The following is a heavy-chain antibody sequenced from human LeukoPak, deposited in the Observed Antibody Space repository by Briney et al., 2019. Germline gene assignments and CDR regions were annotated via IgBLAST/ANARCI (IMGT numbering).Heavy chain of an antibody. CDR3: ARLWADTAY. D-gene: IGHD1-26*01. J-gene: IGHJ4*02. V-gene: IGHV1-18*01. CDR2: ISGANGDT. Sequence: GDSVKVSCKASGYTFTTYSITWVRQAPGQGLEWMGWISGANGDTNYAEKFQGRITMTTDSSTSTAYMDLRSLTPDDTGLYYCARLWADTAYWGQGTLVTVSS. CDR1: GYTFTTYS.